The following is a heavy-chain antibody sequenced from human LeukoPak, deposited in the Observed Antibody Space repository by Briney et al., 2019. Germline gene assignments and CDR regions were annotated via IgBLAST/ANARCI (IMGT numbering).Heavy chain of an antibody. D-gene: IGHD1-26*01. CDR1: GGTFSSYA. CDR3: ARETVGATIYYGMDV. CDR2: IIPIFGTA. Sequence: SVKVSCKASGGTFSSYAISWVRQAPGQGLEWMGGIIPIFGTANYAQKFQGRVTITADESTSTAYMELSSLRSEDTAVYYCARETVGATIYYGMDVWGQGTTVTVSS. V-gene: IGHV1-69*13. J-gene: IGHJ6*02.